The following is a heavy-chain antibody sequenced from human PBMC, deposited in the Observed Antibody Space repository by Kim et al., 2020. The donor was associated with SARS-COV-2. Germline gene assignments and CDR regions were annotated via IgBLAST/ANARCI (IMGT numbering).Heavy chain of an antibody. CDR3: ARVQTWRFGELSSYDY. Sequence: SVKGRFTISRDDSKNALYLQMNSLKTEDTAVYYCARVQTWRFGELSSYDYWGQGTLVTVSS. D-gene: IGHD3-10*01. J-gene: IGHJ4*02. V-gene: IGHV3-72*01.